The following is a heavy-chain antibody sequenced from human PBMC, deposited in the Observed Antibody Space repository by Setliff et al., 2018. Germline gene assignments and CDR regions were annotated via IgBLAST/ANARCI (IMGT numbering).Heavy chain of an antibody. CDR3: VSGHASGTRGY. D-gene: IGHD1-26*01. CDR2: IRYDESDK. J-gene: IGHJ4*02. Sequence: GGSLRLSCAASGFTFSSYGMHWVRQAPGKGLEWLSYIRYDESDKYYIDSVRGRFTISRDNSKNTLYLQMNSLRAEDTAVYYCVSGHASGTRGYWGQGTLVTVSS. CDR1: GFTFSSYG. V-gene: IGHV3-30*02.